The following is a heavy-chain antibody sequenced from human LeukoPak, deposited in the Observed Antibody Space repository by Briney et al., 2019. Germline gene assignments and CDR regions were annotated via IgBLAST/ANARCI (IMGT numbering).Heavy chain of an antibody. V-gene: IGHV4-4*02. J-gene: IGHJ4*02. CDR3: ARAPGEGGYYFDY. CDR1: GGSISSSNW. D-gene: IGHD1-26*01. CDR2: IYHSGST. Sequence: SETLSLTCAVSGGSISSSNWWSWVRPPPGKGLEWIGEIYHSGSTNYNPSLKRRVTISVDKSKNQFSLKLSSVTAADTAVYYCARAPGEGGYYFDYWGQGTLVTVSS.